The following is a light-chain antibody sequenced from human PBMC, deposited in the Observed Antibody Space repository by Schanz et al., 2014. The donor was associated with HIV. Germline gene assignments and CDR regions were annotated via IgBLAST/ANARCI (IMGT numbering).Light chain of an antibody. J-gene: IGLJ2*01. V-gene: IGLV2-14*01. CDR1: SSDVGGYKY. Sequence: QSALTQPASVSGSPGQSITISCTGTSSDVGGYKYVSWYQQYPGKAPKLIIFDVNNRPSGVSNRFSGSKSGNTASLTISGLQAEDEADYYCSSYTRSSSVVFGGGTKLTVL. CDR2: DVN. CDR3: SSYTRSSSVV.